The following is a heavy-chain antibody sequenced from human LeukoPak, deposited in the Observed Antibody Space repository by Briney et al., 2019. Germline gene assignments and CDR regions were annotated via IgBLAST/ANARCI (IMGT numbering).Heavy chain of an antibody. Sequence: PSETLSLTCAVYGGSYSGYYWSWIRQPPGKGLEWIGEINHSGSTNYNPSLKSRVTISVDTSKNQFSLKLSSVTAADTAVYYCARQTGSGLFILPGGQGTLVTVSS. CDR3: ARQTGSGLFILP. J-gene: IGHJ4*02. D-gene: IGHD3/OR15-3a*01. CDR1: GGSYSGYY. V-gene: IGHV4-34*01. CDR2: INHSGST.